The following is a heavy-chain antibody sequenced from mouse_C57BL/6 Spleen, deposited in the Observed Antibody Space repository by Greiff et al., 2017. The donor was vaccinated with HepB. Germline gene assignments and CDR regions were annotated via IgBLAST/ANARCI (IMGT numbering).Heavy chain of an antibody. CDR2: ISDGGSYT. CDR1: GFTFSSYA. CDR3: ARENRVFDY. Sequence: EVQLVESGGGLVKPGGSLKLSCAASGFTFSSYAMSWVRQTPEKRLEWVATISDGGSYTYYPDNVKGRFTISRDNATNNLYLQMSHLKSEDTAMYYCARENRVFDYWGQGTTLTVSS. V-gene: IGHV5-4*01. J-gene: IGHJ2*01. D-gene: IGHD2-14*01.